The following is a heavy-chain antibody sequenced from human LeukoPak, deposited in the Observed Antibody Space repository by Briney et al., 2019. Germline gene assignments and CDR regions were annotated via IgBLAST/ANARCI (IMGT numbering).Heavy chain of an antibody. D-gene: IGHD3-16*01. Sequence: GGSLRLSCAASGFTFNNFEMNWVRQTPGKGLEWVSYISDSGSTIYYADSVKGRFTISRDNAKNSLYLQMNSLRAEDTAVYYCARDVFMRAPDYWGQGTLVTVSS. CDR1: GFTFNNFE. CDR2: ISDSGSTI. J-gene: IGHJ4*02. CDR3: ARDVFMRAPDY. V-gene: IGHV3-48*03.